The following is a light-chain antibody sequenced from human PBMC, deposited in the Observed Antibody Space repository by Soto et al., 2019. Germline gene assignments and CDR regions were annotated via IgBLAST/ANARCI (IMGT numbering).Light chain of an antibody. J-gene: IGLJ2*01. CDR3: SSYAGSKTYVV. Sequence: QSALTQPPSASGSPGQSVTISCTGTSSDVGGYNFVSWYRQHPGKAPKLMIYEVSKRPSGVPDRFSGSKSGNTASLTVSGLQAEDESDYYCSSYAGSKTYVVFGGGTKLTVL. CDR2: EVS. V-gene: IGLV2-8*01. CDR1: SSDVGGYNF.